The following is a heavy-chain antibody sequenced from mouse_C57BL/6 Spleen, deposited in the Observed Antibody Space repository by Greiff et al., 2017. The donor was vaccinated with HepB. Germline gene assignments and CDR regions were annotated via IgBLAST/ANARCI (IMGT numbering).Heavy chain of an antibody. V-gene: IGHV5-6*01. CDR1: GFTFSSYG. Sequence: EVNVVESGGDLVKPGGSLKLSCEASGFTFSSYGMSWVRQTPDKRLEWVATISSGGSYTYYPDSVKGRFTISRDNAKNTLYLQMSSLKSEDTAMYYCARLITTVPYYFDYWGQGTTLTVSS. J-gene: IGHJ2*01. D-gene: IGHD1-1*01. CDR2: ISSGGSYT. CDR3: ARLITTVPYYFDY.